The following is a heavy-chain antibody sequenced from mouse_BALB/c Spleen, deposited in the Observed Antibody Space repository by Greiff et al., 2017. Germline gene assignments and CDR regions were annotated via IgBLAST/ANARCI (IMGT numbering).Heavy chain of an antibody. Sequence: EVKLMESGPSLVKPSQTLSLTCSVTGDSITSGYWNWIRKFPGNKLEYMGYISYSGSTYYNPSLKSRITITRDTSKNQYYLQVNSVTTEDTATYYCAKGEQYGNYVGYWGQGTTLTVSS. J-gene: IGHJ2*01. CDR2: ISYSGST. CDR1: GDSITSGY. CDR3: AKGEQYGNYVGY. D-gene: IGHD2-10*02. V-gene: IGHV3-8*02.